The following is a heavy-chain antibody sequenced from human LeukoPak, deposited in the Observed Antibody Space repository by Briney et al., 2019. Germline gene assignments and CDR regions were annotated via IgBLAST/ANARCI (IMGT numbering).Heavy chain of an antibody. Sequence: ASVKVSCKVSGYTLTELSMHWVRQAPGKGLEWMGGFDPEDGETIYAQKFQGRVTMTEDTSTDTAYMELSSLRSEDTAVYYCARDAYYGSGSYYNPANGMDVWGQGTTVTVSS. CDR3: ARDAYYGSGSYYNPANGMDV. D-gene: IGHD3-10*01. V-gene: IGHV1-24*01. CDR2: FDPEDGET. CDR1: GYTLTELS. J-gene: IGHJ6*02.